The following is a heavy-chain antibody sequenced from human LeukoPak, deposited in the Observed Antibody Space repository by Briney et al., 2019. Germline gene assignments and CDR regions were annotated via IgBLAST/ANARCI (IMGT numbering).Heavy chain of an antibody. CDR3: ARDHGGYLDY. J-gene: IGHJ4*02. Sequence: GRSLRLSCAASGFTLSSYAMHWVRQAPGKGLEWVALISYDGSNKYYADSVKGRFTIPRDNSKNTLYLQMNSLRAEDTAVYYCARDHGGYLDYWGQGTLVTVSS. D-gene: IGHD3-10*01. V-gene: IGHV3-30*04. CDR2: ISYDGSNK. CDR1: GFTLSSYA.